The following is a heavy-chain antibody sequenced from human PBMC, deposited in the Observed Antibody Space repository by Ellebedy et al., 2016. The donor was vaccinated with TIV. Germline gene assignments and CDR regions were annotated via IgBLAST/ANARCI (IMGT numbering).Heavy chain of an antibody. CDR1: GFTFDAYA. V-gene: IGHV3-9*01. CDR3: AMGGGTHFDWLLA. Sequence: PGGSLRLSCAASGFTFDAYAMHWVRRAPGKGLDGVSGISWNSGSIGYADSVKGRFTISRDNANNYMYLQMNSLRAEDTDVYYCAMGGGTHFDWLLAWGQGTLVTVSS. CDR2: ISWNSGSI. D-gene: IGHD3-9*01. J-gene: IGHJ5*02.